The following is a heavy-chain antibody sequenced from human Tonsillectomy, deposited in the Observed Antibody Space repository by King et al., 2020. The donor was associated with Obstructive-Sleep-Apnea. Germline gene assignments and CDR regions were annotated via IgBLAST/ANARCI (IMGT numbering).Heavy chain of an antibody. D-gene: IGHD3-3*01. Sequence: VQLVESGGGLVQPGGSLRLSCAASGFTFSSYAMSWVRQAPGKGLEWVSRISASGGSTNDADSVKGRFTISRDNSTNTLYLQMNSLRAEDTAVYYCAKQGTIFGVVTEVDYYGMDVWGQGTTVTVSS. J-gene: IGHJ6*02. CDR3: AKQGTIFGVVTEVDYYGMDV. CDR2: ISASGGST. CDR1: GFTFSSYA. V-gene: IGHV3-23*04.